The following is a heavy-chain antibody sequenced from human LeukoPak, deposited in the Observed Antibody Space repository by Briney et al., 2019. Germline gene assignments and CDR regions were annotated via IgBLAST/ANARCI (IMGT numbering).Heavy chain of an antibody. CDR3: AGGVFGLAVAAFFDL. CDR1: GGTFSSYA. J-gene: IGHJ4*02. Sequence: SVKVSCKASGGTFSSYAIYWVRHAPGQGLEWKGGIIPIYGTANYAQQFQGRVTTTADESTSTDYMVLRSLRSADNAAYFCAGGVFGLAVAAFFDLGGQGTLVTVSS. D-gene: IGHD6-19*01. V-gene: IGHV1-69*13. CDR2: IIPIYGTA.